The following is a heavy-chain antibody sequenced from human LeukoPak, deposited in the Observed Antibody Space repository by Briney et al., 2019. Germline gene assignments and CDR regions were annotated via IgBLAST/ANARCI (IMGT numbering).Heavy chain of an antibody. CDR2: ISYDGSNK. D-gene: IGHD3-22*01. Sequence: GGSLRLSCAASGFTFSSYAMHWVRQAPGKGLEWVAVISYDGSNKYYADSVKGRFTISRDNSKNTLYLQMNSLRAEDTAVYYCAKVVTYYYDSSGYGGDYWGQGTLVTVSS. J-gene: IGHJ4*02. CDR3: AKVVTYYYDSSGYGGDY. V-gene: IGHV3-30-3*01. CDR1: GFTFSSYA.